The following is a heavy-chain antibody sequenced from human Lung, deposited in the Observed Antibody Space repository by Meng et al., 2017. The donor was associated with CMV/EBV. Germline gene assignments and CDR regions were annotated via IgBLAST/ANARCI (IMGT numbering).Heavy chain of an antibody. J-gene: IGHJ6*02. Sequence: SCAASGFTFSSYGMHWVRQAPGKGLEWVAVIWYDGSNKYYGDSVKGRFTISRDNSKNTLYLQMNSLRAEDTAVYYCAKAMIGSSTSCYPGAYYYGMDYWGQGXAVTVSS. CDR1: GFTFSSYG. CDR3: AKAMIGSSTSCYPGAYYYGMDY. D-gene: IGHD2-2*01. CDR2: IWYDGSNK. V-gene: IGHV3-33*06.